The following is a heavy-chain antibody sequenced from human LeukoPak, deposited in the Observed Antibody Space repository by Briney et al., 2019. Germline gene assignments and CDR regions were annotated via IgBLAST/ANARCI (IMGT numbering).Heavy chain of an antibody. CDR2: IYTSGST. CDR3: TRRPYCSGGSCYGTGAWFDP. J-gene: IGHJ5*02. D-gene: IGHD2-15*01. V-gene: IGHV4-61*02. CDR1: GGSISSGSYY. Sequence: SQTLSLTCTVSGGSISSGSYYWSWIRQPAWRGLEWIGRIYTSGSTYYNPSLKSRITISVDTSKNQFSLKLSSVTAADTAVYYCTRRPYCSGGSCYGTGAWFDPWGQGTLVTVSS.